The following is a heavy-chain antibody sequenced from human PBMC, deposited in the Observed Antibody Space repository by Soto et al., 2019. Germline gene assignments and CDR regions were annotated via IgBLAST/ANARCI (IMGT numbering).Heavy chain of an antibody. Sequence: QVPLVQSGAEVKKPGASVTVSCKTSGYTPTNYDIGWVRQAPGQGLEWMGWISAYNGNTNSAQKLQGRLTMTTDTSTRTDYMELRSLRSDDTAVYYCARALYRSGTYYAFDNWGQGTLVTVSS. V-gene: IGHV1-18*01. J-gene: IGHJ4*02. CDR1: GYTPTNYD. CDR2: ISAYNGNT. CDR3: ARALYRSGTYYAFDN. D-gene: IGHD1-26*01.